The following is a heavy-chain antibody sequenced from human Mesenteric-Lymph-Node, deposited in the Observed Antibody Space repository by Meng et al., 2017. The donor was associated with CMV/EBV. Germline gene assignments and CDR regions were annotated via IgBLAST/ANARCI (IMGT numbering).Heavy chain of an antibody. D-gene: IGHD3-16*01. V-gene: IGHV4-4*07. CDR3: ARERVENVWGSYEIGPYFDS. CDR2: IFSSGTT. J-gene: IGHJ4*02. CDR1: GGSIKGYS. Sequence: SETLSLTCSVSGGSIKGYSWNWIRQAPGKGLEWIGQIFSSGTTIYNPSLKSRVTMSIDSSKSHFSLKVTSVTAADTALYFCARERVENVWGSYEIGPYFDSWGQGTLVTVSS.